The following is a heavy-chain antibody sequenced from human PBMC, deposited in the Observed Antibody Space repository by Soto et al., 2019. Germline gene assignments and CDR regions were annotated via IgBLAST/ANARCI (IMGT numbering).Heavy chain of an antibody. D-gene: IGHD1-26*01. CDR2: IRVSNGNT. Sequence: QVQLVQSGAEVKKPGASVKVSCKASGYTFSTFDISWVRLAPGQGLEGMGWIRVSNGNTNYAQKFQGRLTITTDTATITAYRELRSLGSDDTAVYYCVRPLTGATKGYSGSFSDYWGQGTMVTVAS. CDR3: VRPLTGATKGYSGSFSDY. V-gene: IGHV1-18*01. CDR1: GYTFSTFD. J-gene: IGHJ4*02.